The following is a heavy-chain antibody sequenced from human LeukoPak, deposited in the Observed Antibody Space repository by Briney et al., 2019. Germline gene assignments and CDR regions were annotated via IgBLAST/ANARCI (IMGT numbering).Heavy chain of an antibody. J-gene: IGHJ3*02. V-gene: IGHV3-23*01. CDR3: AKFRATGVLVVYAIGSAAFDI. CDR2: MSGIGCST. D-gene: IGHD2-8*02. Sequence: GGSLRLSWAASGCTFSSDAVGWVRQAPGKGLECVSPMSGIGCSTYYAVSVKGRFAVYRDNSKNTLYMQMNSLRAEDTAVYYCAKFRATGVLVVYAIGSAAFDIWGQGTMVTVSS. CDR1: GCTFSSDA.